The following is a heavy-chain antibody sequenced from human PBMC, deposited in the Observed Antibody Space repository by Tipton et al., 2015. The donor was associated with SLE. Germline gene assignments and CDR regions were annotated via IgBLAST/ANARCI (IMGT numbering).Heavy chain of an antibody. J-gene: IGHJ4*02. V-gene: IGHV4-59*08. Sequence: TLSLTCTVSGGSISSYYWSWIRQPPGKGLEWIGYIYYSGSTNYNPSLKSRVTISVGTSKNQFSLKLSSVTAADTAVYYCARQGAVAGFDYWGQGTLVTVSS. CDR1: GGSISSYY. D-gene: IGHD6-19*01. CDR2: IYYSGST. CDR3: ARQGAVAGFDY.